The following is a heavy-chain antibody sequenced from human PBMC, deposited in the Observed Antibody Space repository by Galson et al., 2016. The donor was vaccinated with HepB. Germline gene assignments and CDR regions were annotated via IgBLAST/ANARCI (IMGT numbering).Heavy chain of an antibody. CDR3: ARDRGIYCGGDCYSGLEY. J-gene: IGHJ4*02. D-gene: IGHD2-21*02. V-gene: IGHV4-61*02. CDR1: GGSIRSGRYY. Sequence: TLSLTCTVSGGSIRSGRYYWTWIRQPAGKGLEWIGRIYPSGSTNYNPSLKSRVTISVDTSKNQVSLKLSSVTAADTAMYYCARDRGIYCGGDCYSGLEYWGQGTLVTVSS. CDR2: IYPSGST.